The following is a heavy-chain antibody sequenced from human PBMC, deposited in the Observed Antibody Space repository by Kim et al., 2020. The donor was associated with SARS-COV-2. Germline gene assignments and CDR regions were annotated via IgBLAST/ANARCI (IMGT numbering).Heavy chain of an antibody. CDR1: GGSISSYY. CDR2: IYYSGST. CDR3: AREFTMYAFDI. D-gene: IGHD3-10*02. Sequence: SETLSLTCTVSGGSISSYYWSWIRQPPGKGLEWIGYIYYSGSTNYNPSLKSRVTISVDTSKNQFSLKLSSVTAADTAVYYCAREFTMYAFDIWGQGTMVTVSS. V-gene: IGHV4-59*01. J-gene: IGHJ3*02.